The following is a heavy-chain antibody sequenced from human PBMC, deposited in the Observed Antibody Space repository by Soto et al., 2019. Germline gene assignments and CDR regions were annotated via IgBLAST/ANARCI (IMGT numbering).Heavy chain of an antibody. CDR2: ISSSSFTI. CDR3: ARDLRTVTKHLGWFDP. J-gene: IGHJ5*02. D-gene: IGHD4-4*01. CDR1: GFRFSDYS. Sequence: GGSLRLSCAASGFRFSDYSMNWVRQAPGRGLEWVSYISSSSFTIHYADSVKGRFTISRDNSKNTLYLQMNSLRAEDTAVYYCARDLRTVTKHLGWFDPWGQGTLVTVSS. V-gene: IGHV3-48*01.